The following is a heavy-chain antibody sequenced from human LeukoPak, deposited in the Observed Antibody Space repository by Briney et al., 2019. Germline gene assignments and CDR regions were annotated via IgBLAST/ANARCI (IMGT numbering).Heavy chain of an antibody. CDR3: AREGGPYRPLDY. J-gene: IGHJ4*02. V-gene: IGHV4-4*02. CDR2: VHLSGRT. Sequence: PSRTLSLTCGVSGGSISSTNWWAWVRQPPGEGLEWMGKVHLSGRTNYNPSLESRVPMSVDMSETHISLKLTSVTAADTAVYYCAREGGPYRPLDYSGQGTLVTVSS. CDR1: GGSISSTNW.